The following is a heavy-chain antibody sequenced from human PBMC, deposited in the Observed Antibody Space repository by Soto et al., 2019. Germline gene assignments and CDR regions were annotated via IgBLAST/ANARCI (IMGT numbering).Heavy chain of an antibody. J-gene: IGHJ4*02. D-gene: IGHD6-19*01. CDR3: AKDGGWSDFDYYFDY. CDR2: ISYDGSNK. CDR1: GFTFSSYG. V-gene: IGHV3-30*18. Sequence: GGSLRLSCAASGFTFSSYGMHWVRQAPGKGLEWVAVISYDGSNKYYADSVKGRFTISRDNSKNTLYLQMNSLRAEDTAVYYCAKDGGWSDFDYYFDYWGQGTLITVSS.